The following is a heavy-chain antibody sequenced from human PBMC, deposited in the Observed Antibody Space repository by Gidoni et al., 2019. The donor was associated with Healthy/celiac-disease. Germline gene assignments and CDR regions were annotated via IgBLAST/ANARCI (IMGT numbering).Heavy chain of an antibody. CDR3: AKDPPTRAGVTIVATIIDY. Sequence: EVRRWETGGGVVQPVGALRHSCAASGVTFSMYAMSWVRQAPGRGLAWVSGILGSVGSTYYPDSVKGRFTISRDNSKNTLYLQMIRLRAEDTAVYYFAKDPPTRAGVTIVATIIDYWGQGTLFTVSS. D-gene: IGHD5-12*01. V-gene: IGHV3-23*01. CDR2: ILGSVGST. CDR1: GVTFSMYA. J-gene: IGHJ4*02.